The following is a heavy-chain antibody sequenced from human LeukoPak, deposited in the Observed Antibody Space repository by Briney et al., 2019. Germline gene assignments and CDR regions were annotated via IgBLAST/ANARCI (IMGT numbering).Heavy chain of an antibody. CDR3: AKDTILSVGATEAFDI. CDR2: ISSSGSTI. Sequence: GGSLRLSCAASGFTFSDYYMSWIRQAPGKGLEWVSYISSSGSTIYYADSVKGRFTISRDNAKNSLYLQMNSLRAEDTAVYYCAKDTILSVGATEAFDIWGQGTMVTVSS. CDR1: GFTFSDYY. J-gene: IGHJ3*02. V-gene: IGHV3-11*01. D-gene: IGHD1-26*01.